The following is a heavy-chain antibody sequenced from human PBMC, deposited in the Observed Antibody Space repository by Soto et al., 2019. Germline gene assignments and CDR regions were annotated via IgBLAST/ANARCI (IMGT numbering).Heavy chain of an antibody. CDR2: MSYDGSKK. Sequence: LRLSCAASGFTFSSYDIHWVRQAPGKGLEWVAVMSYDGSKKYYADSVKGQFTISRDNSKNTLYLQMNSLRAEDTAVYYCAKAYSGPFDIWGQGTIVTVSS. CDR3: AKAYSGPFDI. D-gene: IGHD1-26*01. V-gene: IGHV3-30*18. CDR1: GFTFSSYD. J-gene: IGHJ3*02.